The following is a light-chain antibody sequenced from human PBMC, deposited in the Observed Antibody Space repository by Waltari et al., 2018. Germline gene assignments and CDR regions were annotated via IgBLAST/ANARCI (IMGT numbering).Light chain of an antibody. CDR1: QDISNW. Sequence: DIQMTQSPSYVSASVGDRVTITCRASQDISNWLAWYQQRPGEAPKLLIYAASILQSGVPSRFSCSGSGSDFTLTITSLQPDDFGSYHCQQVNSYPFTFGQGTKLEI. CDR2: AAS. V-gene: IGKV1D-12*01. J-gene: IGKJ2*01. CDR3: QQVNSYPFT.